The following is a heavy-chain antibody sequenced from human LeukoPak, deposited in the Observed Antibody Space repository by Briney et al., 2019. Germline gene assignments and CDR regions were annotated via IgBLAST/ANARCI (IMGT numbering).Heavy chain of an antibody. D-gene: IGHD4-17*01. V-gene: IGHV4-39*01. CDR1: GASISSVDYY. Sequence: SETLSLTCTVSGASISSVDYYWGWIRQPPGKGLEWIGSIYHSGNTYYNPSLKGRVTISVDTSKNQFSLQLSSVTAADTAVYYCASPLTIYGDYGYWGQGTLVTVSS. J-gene: IGHJ4*02. CDR3: ASPLTIYGDYGY. CDR2: IYHSGNT.